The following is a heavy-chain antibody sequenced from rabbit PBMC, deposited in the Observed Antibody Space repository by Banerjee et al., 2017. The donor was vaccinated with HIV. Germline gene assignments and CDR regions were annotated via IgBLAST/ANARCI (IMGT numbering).Heavy chain of an antibody. D-gene: IGHD7-1*01. Sequence: QEQLEESGGGLVKPEGSLTLTCTASGFSFSSSYYMCWVRQAPGKGLEWIACIYAGSSGSTYYASWAKGRFTISKTSSTTVTLQMTSLTAADTATYFCARGEAGYGGYPLKLWGQGTLVTVS. CDR1: GFSFSSSYY. J-gene: IGHJ3*01. CDR3: ARGEAGYGGYPLKL. CDR2: IYAGSSGST. V-gene: IGHV1S45*01.